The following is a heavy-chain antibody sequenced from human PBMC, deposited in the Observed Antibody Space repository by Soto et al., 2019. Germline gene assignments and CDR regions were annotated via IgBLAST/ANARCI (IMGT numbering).Heavy chain of an antibody. Sequence: EVQLVESGGGLVQPGRSLRLSCAASGFTFDDYAMHWVRQAPGKGLEWVSGISWNSGRIGYADSVKGRFTISRDNAKNSLYLLMISLRAEDTALYYCAKDRHSVYDLPHYWGQGTLVTVSS. D-gene: IGHD5-12*01. CDR2: ISWNSGRI. J-gene: IGHJ4*02. CDR3: AKDRHSVYDLPHY. CDR1: GFTFDDYA. V-gene: IGHV3-9*01.